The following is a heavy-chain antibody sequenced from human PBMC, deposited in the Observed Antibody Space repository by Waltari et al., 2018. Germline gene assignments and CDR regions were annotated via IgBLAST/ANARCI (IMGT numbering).Heavy chain of an antibody. CDR2: TYHSGST. CDR1: GYSISSGYY. J-gene: IGHJ4*02. V-gene: IGHV4-38-2*01. D-gene: IGHD4-17*01. CDR3: ARARSGDTHTYYFDY. Sequence: QVQLQESGPGLVKPSETLSLTCAVSGYSISSGYYWGWIRQPPGKGLEWIGSTYHSGSTYYTPSLKSRVTISVDTSKNQFSLKLSSVTAADTAVYYCARARSGDTHTYYFDYWGQGTLVTVSS.